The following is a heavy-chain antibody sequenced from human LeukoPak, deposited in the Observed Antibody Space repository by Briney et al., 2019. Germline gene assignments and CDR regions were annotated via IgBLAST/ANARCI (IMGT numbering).Heavy chain of an antibody. Sequence: AGGSLRLSCAASGFTFSSYSMNWVRQAPGKGLEWVAYIGSSSSPIHYADSVKGRFTISRDNARNSLYLQMNSLRAEDTAVYYCASRGMFGELYSWGRGTLVT. J-gene: IGHJ4*02. CDR2: IGSSSSPI. D-gene: IGHD3-10*02. V-gene: IGHV3-48*01. CDR1: GFTFSSYS. CDR3: ASRGMFGELYS.